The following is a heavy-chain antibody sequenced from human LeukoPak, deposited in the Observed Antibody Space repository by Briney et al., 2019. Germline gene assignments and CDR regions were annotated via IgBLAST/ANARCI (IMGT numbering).Heavy chain of an antibody. CDR2: ISWNSGSI. J-gene: IGHJ4*02. Sequence: GGSLRLSCAASGFTFDDYAMHWVRQAPGKGLEWVSGISWNSGSIGYADSVKGRFTISRDNSKNTLYLQMNSLRAEDTAVYYCARWAGRGGGKYCSSTSCSNDYWGQGTLVTVSS. CDR3: ARWAGRGGGKYCSSTSCSNDY. CDR1: GFTFDDYA. D-gene: IGHD2-2*01. V-gene: IGHV3-9*01.